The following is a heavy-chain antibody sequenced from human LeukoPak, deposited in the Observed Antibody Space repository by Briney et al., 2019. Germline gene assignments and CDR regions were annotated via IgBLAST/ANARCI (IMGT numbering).Heavy chain of an antibody. CDR3: ARRYSSSERFDY. V-gene: IGHV4-38-2*02. CDR2: IYHSGST. CDR1: GYSISSGFY. Sequence: SGTLSLTCTVSGYSISSGFYWGWIRQPPGKGLEWIGEIYHSGSTNYNPSLKSRVTISVDKSKNQFSLKLSSVTAADTAVYYCARRYSSSERFDYWGQGTLVTVSS. J-gene: IGHJ4*02. D-gene: IGHD6-6*01.